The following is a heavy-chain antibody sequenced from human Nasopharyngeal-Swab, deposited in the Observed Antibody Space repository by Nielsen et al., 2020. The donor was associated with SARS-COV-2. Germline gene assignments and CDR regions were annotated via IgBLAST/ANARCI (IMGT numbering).Heavy chain of an antibody. CDR2: ITTKNGNT. J-gene: IGHJ4*02. CDR1: GYTFASYD. D-gene: IGHD3-9*01. V-gene: IGHV1-18*01. CDR3: ARDYPDSYHDILTSNRYFDYFDY. Sequence: GESLKVSCQASGYTFASYDISWVRQAPGQGLEWLGWITTKNGNTKYARNVQGRVTMTTDTSTSTAYMELRSLRSDGTAVYYCARDYPDSYHDILTSNRYFDYFDYWGQGTLVTVSS.